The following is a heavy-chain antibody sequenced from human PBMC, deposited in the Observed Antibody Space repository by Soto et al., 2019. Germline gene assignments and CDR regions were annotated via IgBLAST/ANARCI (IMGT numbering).Heavy chain of an antibody. J-gene: IGHJ3*01. CDR2: ISYDGRNI. CDR1: GFTFSLFA. CDR3: AAHLYCGNDCYQAALNT. V-gene: IGHV3-30-3*01. Sequence: QLVESGGGVVQPGRSLRLTCAGSGFTFSLFAMHWVRQAPGKGLEWVTVISYDGRNIYYADSVMGRFTISRDNSKNTVYLQMNTLRSEDTAVYYCAAHLYCGNDCYQAALNTWGHGTVVTVSS. D-gene: IGHD2-21*02.